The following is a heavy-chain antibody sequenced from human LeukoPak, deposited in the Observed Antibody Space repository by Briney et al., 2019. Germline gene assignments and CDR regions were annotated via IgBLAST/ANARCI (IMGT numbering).Heavy chain of an antibody. CDR1: GGTFSSYA. J-gene: IGHJ4*02. D-gene: IGHD3-22*01. CDR2: IIPIFGTA. V-gene: IGHV1-69*13. CDR3: ASLTPPDYYDSSGPRDY. Sequence: SVKVSCKASGGTFSSYAISWVRQAPGQGLEWMGGIIPIFGTANYAQKFQGRVTITADESTSAAYMELSSLRSEDTAVYYCASLTPPDYYDSSGPRDYWGQGTLVTVSS.